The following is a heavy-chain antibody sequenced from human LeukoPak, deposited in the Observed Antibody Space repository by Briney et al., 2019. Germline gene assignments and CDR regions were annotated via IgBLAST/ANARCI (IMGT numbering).Heavy chain of an antibody. CDR2: ISGSGSDI. J-gene: IGHJ5*01. V-gene: IGHV3-11*01. CDR3: ARVTGRSGFDS. D-gene: IGHD2-15*01. Sequence: PGGSLRLSCAASGFTFSSHDMTWVRQAPGKGLEWLSYISGSGSDIDYAGSVKGRFTISRDNAKNSLYLQMNILRAEDTAVYYCARVTGRSGFDSWGQGTLVTVSS. CDR1: GFTFSSHD.